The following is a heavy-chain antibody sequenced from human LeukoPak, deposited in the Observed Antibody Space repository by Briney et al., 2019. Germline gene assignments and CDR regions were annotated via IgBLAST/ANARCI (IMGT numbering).Heavy chain of an antibody. D-gene: IGHD1-26*01. CDR3: ATGRDSGSYYLRY. CDR2: INHSGST. V-gene: IGHV4-34*01. CDR1: GGSFSDYY. J-gene: IGHJ4*02. Sequence: SETLSLTCAVYGGSFSDYYWSWIRQPPGKGLEWIGEINHSGSTNYNPSLKSRVTISVDTSKNQFSLKLSSVTAADTAVYYCATGRDSGSYYLRYWGQGTLVTVSS.